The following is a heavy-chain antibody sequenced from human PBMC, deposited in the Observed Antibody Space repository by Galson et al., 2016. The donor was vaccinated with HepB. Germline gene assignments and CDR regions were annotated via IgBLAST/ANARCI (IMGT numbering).Heavy chain of an antibody. Sequence: PALVKPTQTLTLTCTFSGFSLSTSGVGVGWIRQPPGKALEWLALIFWDDYKHYSPSLKSRLTITKDTSKKQVVLTMTNMDPVDTATYYCAHSPNYRLIQHGGHGTLVTVAS. CDR2: IFWDDYK. CDR1: GFSLSTSGVG. CDR3: AHSPNYRLIQH. J-gene: IGHJ1*01. V-gene: IGHV2-5*02. D-gene: IGHD4-11*01.